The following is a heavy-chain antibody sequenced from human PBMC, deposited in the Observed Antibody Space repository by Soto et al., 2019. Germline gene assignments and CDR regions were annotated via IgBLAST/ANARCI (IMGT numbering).Heavy chain of an antibody. CDR1: EIIFSGYG. CDR2: IRFDGSNI. CDR3: ARDGVGGTEFFGYFDY. Sequence: QVQLVESGGGVVQPGRSLRLSCAVSEIIFSGYGMHWVRQAPGKGLEWVAVIRFDGSNIYYADSVKGRFTISRDNSKSTLNLQMDSLRAEDTAVYYCARDGVGGTEFFGYFDYWGQGALVTVCS. V-gene: IGHV3-33*01. J-gene: IGHJ4*02. D-gene: IGHD1-26*01.